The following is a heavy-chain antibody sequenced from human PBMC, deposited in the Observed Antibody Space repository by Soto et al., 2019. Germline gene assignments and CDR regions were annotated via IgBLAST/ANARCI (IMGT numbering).Heavy chain of an antibody. CDR1: GYIFTNND. V-gene: IGHV1-8*01. J-gene: IGHJ5*02. Sequence: ASVKVSCKASGYIFTNNDVSWVRQATEQGLEWMGWMNPGSGDTGYAQKFQGRVTMTRNISIATAYMELSSLRADDTAIYYCARMESFGSLNWFDPWGQGTLVTVSS. CDR3: ARMESFGSLNWFDP. CDR2: MNPGSGDT. D-gene: IGHD5-18*01.